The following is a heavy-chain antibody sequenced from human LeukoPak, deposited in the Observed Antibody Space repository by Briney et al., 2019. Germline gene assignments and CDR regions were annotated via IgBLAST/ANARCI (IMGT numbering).Heavy chain of an antibody. D-gene: IGHD3-10*01. V-gene: IGHV3-30*02. J-gene: IGHJ4*02. CDR2: IRYDGSNK. Sequence: PGGSLRLSCAASGFTFSSYGMHWVRQAPGKGLEWVAVIRYDGSNKYYADSVKGRFTISRDNSKNTLYLQMNSLRAEDTAVYYCATEDYYGLGILISTVSYWGQGTLVTVSS. CDR1: GFTFSSYG. CDR3: ATEDYYGLGILISTVSY.